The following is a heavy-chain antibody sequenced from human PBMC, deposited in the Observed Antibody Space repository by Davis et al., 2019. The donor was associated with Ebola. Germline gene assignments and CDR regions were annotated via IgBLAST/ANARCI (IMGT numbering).Heavy chain of an antibody. CDR1: GFTFSGSA. Sequence: GGSLRLSCAASGFTFSGSAMHWVRQASGKGLEWVGRTRSKANSYATAYAASVKGRFTISRDDSKNTAYLQMNSLKTEDTAVYYCTVTTTHDDYWGQGTLVTVSS. V-gene: IGHV3-73*01. D-gene: IGHD4-11*01. CDR3: TVTTTHDDY. CDR2: TRSKANSYAT. J-gene: IGHJ4*02.